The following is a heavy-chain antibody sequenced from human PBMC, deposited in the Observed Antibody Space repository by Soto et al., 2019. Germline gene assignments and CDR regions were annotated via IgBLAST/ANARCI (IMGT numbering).Heavy chain of an antibody. CDR3: ARDPKTSGGQHGAFNYFDS. CDR2: ISYDGTNK. J-gene: IGHJ4*02. Sequence: QVQLVESGGGVVQPGRSLRLSCAASGFSFSISPMHWVRQAPGKGPEWVALISYDGTNKFYADSVKGRFTISRDNSKSTLYLQVDSLRPEDAAVYSCARDPKTSGGQHGAFNYFDSWGQGTLVTVSS. CDR1: GFSFSISP. D-gene: IGHD2-15*01. V-gene: IGHV3-30-3*01.